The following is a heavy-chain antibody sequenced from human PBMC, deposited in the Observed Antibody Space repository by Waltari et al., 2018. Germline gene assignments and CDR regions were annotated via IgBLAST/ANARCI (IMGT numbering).Heavy chain of an antibody. CDR1: GGTFSSYA. V-gene: IGHV1-69*05. J-gene: IGHJ5*02. D-gene: IGHD3-22*01. CDR3: ARAPPYYYDSSGYSSNSNWFDP. Sequence: QVQLVQSGAEVKKPGSSVKVSCKASGGTFSSYAISWVRQAPGQGLEWMGGIIPIFGTANYAQKFQGRVTITTDESTSTAYMGLSSLRSEDTAVYYCARAPPYYYDSSGYSSNSNWFDPWGQGTLVTVSS. CDR2: IIPIFGTA.